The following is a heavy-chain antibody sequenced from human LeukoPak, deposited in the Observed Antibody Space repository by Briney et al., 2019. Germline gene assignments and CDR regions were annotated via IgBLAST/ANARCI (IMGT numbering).Heavy chain of an antibody. CDR3: ARGLPDYYHYYGMDV. CDR1: GGSFSGYC. J-gene: IGHJ6*04. CDR2: INHSGST. Sequence: SETLSLTCAVYGGSFSGYCWSWIRQPPGKGLEWIGEINHSGSTNYNPSPKSRVTISVDTSKNQFSLKLSSVTAADTAVYYCARGLPDYYHYYGMDVWGKGTTVTVSS. V-gene: IGHV4-34*01. D-gene: IGHD2-15*01.